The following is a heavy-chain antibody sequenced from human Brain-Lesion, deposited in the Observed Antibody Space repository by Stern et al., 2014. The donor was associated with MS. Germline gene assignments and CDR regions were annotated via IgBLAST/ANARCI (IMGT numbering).Heavy chain of an antibody. D-gene: IGHD2-2*01. Sequence: QVQLQESGPGLVKPSQTLSLSCTVSGGSISSGGYYWSWIRQLAGKGLEWIGRIFNSGSTRHNPSLKSRVPISMDTSKNHFSLRLNSMTAADTAVYYCARGRVVPGFQYYATDVWGQGTTVIVSS. CDR3: ARGRVVPGFQYYATDV. J-gene: IGHJ6*02. CDR2: IFNSGST. V-gene: IGHV4-61*02. CDR1: GGSISSGGYY.